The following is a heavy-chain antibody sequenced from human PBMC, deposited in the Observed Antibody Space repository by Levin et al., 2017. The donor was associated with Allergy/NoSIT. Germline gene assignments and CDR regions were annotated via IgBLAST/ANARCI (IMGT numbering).Heavy chain of an antibody. V-gene: IGHV3-7*01. Sequence: QAGGSLRLSCAASGVTFSNYWMSWVRQAPGKGLEWVANIKGDGSEKYYVDSVKGRFTISRDNANDLLYLQMSSLRPEDTAVYYCTTKGGSRPPDAFAIWGRGTLVTVSS. CDR3: TTKGGSRPPDAFAI. D-gene: IGHD3-16*01. CDR2: IKGDGSEK. CDR1: GVTFSNYW. J-gene: IGHJ3*02.